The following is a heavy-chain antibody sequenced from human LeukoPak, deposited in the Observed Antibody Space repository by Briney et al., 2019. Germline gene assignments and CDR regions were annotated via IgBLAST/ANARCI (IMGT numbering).Heavy chain of an antibody. CDR3: AKAKAEYSGYDFDAFDI. J-gene: IGHJ3*02. D-gene: IGHD5-12*01. V-gene: IGHV3-23*01. Sequence: GGSLRLSCAASGFTFSSYAMSWVRQAPGKGLEWVSAISGSGGSTYYAGSVKGRFTISRDNSKNTLYLQMNSLRAEDTAVYYCAKAKAEYSGYDFDAFDIWGQGTMVTVSS. CDR2: ISGSGGST. CDR1: GFTFSSYA.